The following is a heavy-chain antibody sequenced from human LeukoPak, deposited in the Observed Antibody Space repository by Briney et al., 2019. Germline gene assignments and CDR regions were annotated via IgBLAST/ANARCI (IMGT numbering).Heavy chain of an antibody. CDR3: ARASRWFGPHY. J-gene: IGHJ4*02. CDR1: GFTFSSYS. Sequence: GGSLRLSCAASGFTFSSYSVNWVRQAPGKGLEWVSSISSSSSYIYYADSVKGRFTISRDNAKNSLYLQMNSLRAEGTAVYYCARASRWFGPHYWGQGTLVTVSS. V-gene: IGHV3-21*01. CDR2: ISSSSSYI. D-gene: IGHD3-10*01.